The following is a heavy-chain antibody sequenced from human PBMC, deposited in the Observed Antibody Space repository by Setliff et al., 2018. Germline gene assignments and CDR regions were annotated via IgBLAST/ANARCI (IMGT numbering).Heavy chain of an antibody. CDR1: GYSISSGYY. Sequence: ETLSLTCTVSGYSISSGYYWGWIRQAPGKGLEWIASIYRSGSTYYNPSLKSRVTIPVDTSKNQFPLKLSSVTASDTAVYYCARQLCSSGYCYATTFDYWGQGTLVTVSS. V-gene: IGHV4-38-2*02. D-gene: IGHD3-22*01. CDR3: ARQLCSSGYCYATTFDY. J-gene: IGHJ4*02. CDR2: IYRSGST.